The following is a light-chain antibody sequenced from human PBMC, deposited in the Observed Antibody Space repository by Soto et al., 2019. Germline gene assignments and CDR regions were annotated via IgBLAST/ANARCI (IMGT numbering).Light chain of an antibody. CDR2: DAS. J-gene: IGKJ4*01. CDR3: QQYNSWPLT. CDR1: QSVSSN. Sequence: ENVLTQSPATLSLSPGEGATLSCRASQSVSSNLAWYQQKPGQAPRLLIYDASKRATGIPARFSGSGSGTEFTLTISSLQSEDFAVYYCQQYNSWPLTFGGGTKV. V-gene: IGKV3D-15*01.